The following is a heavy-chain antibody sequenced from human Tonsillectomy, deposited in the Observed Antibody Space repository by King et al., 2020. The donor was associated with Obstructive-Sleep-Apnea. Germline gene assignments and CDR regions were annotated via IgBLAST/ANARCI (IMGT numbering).Heavy chain of an antibody. D-gene: IGHD6-19*01. V-gene: IGHV1-18*01. J-gene: IGHJ3*02. CDR3: ARHRSGWYGDAFSI. CDR1: GYTFTSYA. Sequence: QLVQSGAEVKKPGASVKVSCKASGYTFTSYAISWVRQAPGQGLEWMGWISAYNGNTNYAQKLQGRVTMTTDTSTSTAHMDLRSLRSDDTAVYYCARHRSGWYGDAFSICRPGTMVTVSS. CDR2: ISAYNGNT.